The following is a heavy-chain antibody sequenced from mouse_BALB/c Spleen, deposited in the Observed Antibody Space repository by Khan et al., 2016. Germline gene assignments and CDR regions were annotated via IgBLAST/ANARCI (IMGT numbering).Heavy chain of an antibody. CDR3: ARSMVYDGYYGYALDY. CDR2: IDPANGNT. V-gene: IGHV14-3*02. J-gene: IGHJ4*01. D-gene: IGHD2-3*01. CDR1: GFNIKDTY. Sequence: EVQLQESGAELVKPGASVKLSCTASGFNIKDTYMHWVKQRPEQGLEWIGRIDPANGNTKYDPKFQAKATITADTSSNTAYLQLSSLTSEDTAVDYCARSMVYDGYYGYALDYWGQGTSVTVSS.